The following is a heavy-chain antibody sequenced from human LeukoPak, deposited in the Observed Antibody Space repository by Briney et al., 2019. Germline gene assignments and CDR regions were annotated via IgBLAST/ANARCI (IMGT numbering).Heavy chain of an antibody. Sequence: SETLSLTCAVYGGPFIGFSWKWFRQPPGKGVEWIGEIDQSGATKYNTLLKSQVTISVDRSKDQLSLSLSSVTAADSAVYYCGIFSAGSMDWGRGTQVTVSS. CDR2: IDQSGAT. D-gene: IGHD6-13*01. J-gene: IGHJ1*01. CDR1: GGPFIGFS. CDR3: GIFSAGSMD. V-gene: IGHV4-34*01.